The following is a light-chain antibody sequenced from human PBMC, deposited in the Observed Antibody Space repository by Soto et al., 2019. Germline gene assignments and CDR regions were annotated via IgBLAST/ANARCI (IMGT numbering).Light chain of an antibody. V-gene: IGLV1-44*01. Sequence: QSVLTQPPSVSGTPGQSITISWCGSSSNIGTSTLKGYQHLPGTAPKLLFSTYDQRPSEVADRFSGSKSGTSASLAISGLQSEDEADYYCEEWDDRVNRVVFGGGTKLTVL. J-gene: IGLJ2*01. CDR1: SSNIGTST. CDR3: EEWDDRVNRVV. CDR2: TYD.